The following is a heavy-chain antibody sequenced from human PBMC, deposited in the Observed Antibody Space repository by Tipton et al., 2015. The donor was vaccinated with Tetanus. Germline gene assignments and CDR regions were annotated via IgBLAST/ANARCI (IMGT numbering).Heavy chain of an antibody. J-gene: IGHJ3*02. CDR1: GGSISSDGAY. Sequence: TLSLTCTVSGGSISSDGAYWSWIRQPPGKGLEWIGYICYSGSTYYNPSLKGRVTVSLDTSKNQFSLRLTSVTDADTAVYYCVRDHARACGGDCYPGGFDIWGQGTMVSVSS. CDR3: VRDHARACGGDCYPGGFDI. D-gene: IGHD2-21*02. CDR2: ICYSGST. V-gene: IGHV4-30-4*01.